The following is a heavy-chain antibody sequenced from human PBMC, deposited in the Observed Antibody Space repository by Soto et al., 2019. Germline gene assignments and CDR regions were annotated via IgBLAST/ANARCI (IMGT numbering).Heavy chain of an antibody. Sequence: QVQLVQSGAEVKKPGSSVKVSCKASGGTFSSYAISWVRQAPGQGLEWMGGIIPIFGTANYAQKFQGRVTITADKSTSTAYMELSSLRSEVTAVYYCARLWNWDYYDRGGGSFDYWGQGTLVTVSS. V-gene: IGHV1-69*06. CDR1: GGTFSSYA. CDR3: ARLWNWDYYDRGGGSFDY. CDR2: IIPIFGTA. J-gene: IGHJ4*02. D-gene: IGHD3-22*01.